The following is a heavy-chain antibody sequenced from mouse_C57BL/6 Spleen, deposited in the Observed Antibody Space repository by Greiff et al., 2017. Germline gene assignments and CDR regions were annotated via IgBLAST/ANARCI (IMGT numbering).Heavy chain of an antibody. CDR1: GYTFTSYW. J-gene: IGHJ3*01. CDR2: IDPSDSET. CDR3: ARSGDYYGSRTFFAY. D-gene: IGHD1-1*01. V-gene: IGHV1-52*01. Sequence: QVQLQQPGAELVGPGSSVKLSCKASGYTFTSYWMHWVKQRPIQGLEWIGNIDPSDSETHYNQKFKDKATLTVDKSSSTAYMQLSSLTSEDSAVYYCARSGDYYGSRTFFAYWGQGTLVTVSA.